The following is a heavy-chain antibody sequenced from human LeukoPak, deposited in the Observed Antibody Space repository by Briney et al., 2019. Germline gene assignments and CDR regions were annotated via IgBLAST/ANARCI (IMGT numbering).Heavy chain of an antibody. V-gene: IGHV3-23*01. Sequence: GGSLRLSCAASGFTFSSYAMGWVRQAPGKGLEWVSSISGNGGATYYADSVKGRFTISRDNSKNTLYLQMNSLRAEDTAVYYCARYCSSTSCYKDAFDIWGQGTMVTVSS. J-gene: IGHJ3*02. CDR1: GFTFSSYA. CDR3: ARYCSSTSCYKDAFDI. D-gene: IGHD2-2*02. CDR2: ISGNGGAT.